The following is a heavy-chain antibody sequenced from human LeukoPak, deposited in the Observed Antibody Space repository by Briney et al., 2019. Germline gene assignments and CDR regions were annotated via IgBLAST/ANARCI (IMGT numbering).Heavy chain of an antibody. J-gene: IGHJ5*02. D-gene: IGHD1-1*01. CDR3: ARDLGTTFDP. V-gene: IGHV4-59*01. Sequence: SETLSLTCTFSGGFFSCYYWPWLRQPSGKGLEWIGYMYHSGCTKYNPSLNSRVTISVDTSKNQFSLQLSPVSAADTAIYYCARDLGTTFDPWGQGTLVTVSS. CDR1: GGFFSCYY. CDR2: MYHSGCT.